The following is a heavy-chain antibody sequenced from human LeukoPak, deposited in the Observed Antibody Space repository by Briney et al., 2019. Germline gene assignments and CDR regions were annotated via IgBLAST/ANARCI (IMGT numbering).Heavy chain of an antibody. J-gene: IGHJ5*02. D-gene: IGHD6-13*01. CDR2: ISSSSYI. CDR3: ARVRQQLVRGGFDP. V-gene: IGHV3-21*01. CDR1: GFTFSSYS. Sequence: GGSLRLSCAASGFTFSSYSMNWVRQAPGKGLEWVSSISSSSYIYYADSVKGRFTISRDNAKNSLYLQMNSLRAEDTAVYYCARVRQQLVRGGFDPWGQGTLVTVSS.